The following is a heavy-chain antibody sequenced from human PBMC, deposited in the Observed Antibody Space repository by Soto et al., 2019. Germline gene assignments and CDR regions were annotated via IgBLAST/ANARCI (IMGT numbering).Heavy chain of an antibody. J-gene: IGHJ5*02. CDR3: ARDRGSPRCSSTSCYTASSWFDP. D-gene: IGHD2-2*02. CDR1: GCTFSSYA. Sequence: QVQLVQSGAEWKKPGSSVKVSGKASGCTFSSYAISWVRQAPGQGLEWMGGIIPIFGTANYAQKFQGRVTITTDESTSTAYMGLSSLRSEDTAVYYCARDRGSPRCSSTSCYTASSWFDPCGQGTLVTVS. CDR2: IIPIFGTA. V-gene: IGHV1-69*01.